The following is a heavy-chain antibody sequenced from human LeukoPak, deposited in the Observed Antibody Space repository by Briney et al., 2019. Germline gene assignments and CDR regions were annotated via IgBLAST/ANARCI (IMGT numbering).Heavy chain of an antibody. Sequence: SETLSLTCSVSGGSISSYYWSWIRQPPGKGLEWIGYLYYSGTTNYNPSLKSRVAISVDTSKNQFSLKLSSVTVADTAVYYCARDSSGWYPWGQGTLVTVSS. CDR2: LYYSGTT. V-gene: IGHV4-59*01. J-gene: IGHJ5*02. D-gene: IGHD6-19*01. CDR3: ARDSSGWYP. CDR1: GGSISSYY.